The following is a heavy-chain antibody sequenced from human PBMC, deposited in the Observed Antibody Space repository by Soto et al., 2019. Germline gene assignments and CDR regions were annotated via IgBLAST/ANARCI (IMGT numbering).Heavy chain of an antibody. Sequence: SVKVSCKASGGTFTTYAFTWVRQAPGQGLEWMGGIIPILATANFAQKSQGTVTITADESSSTAYTELSSLGSDDTAVVFCWCPQGNGDSSGTCRFFDLWGRGTLVTVSS. CDR3: WCPQGNGDSSGTCRFFDL. CDR2: IIPILATA. J-gene: IGHJ2*01. V-gene: IGHV1-69*13. D-gene: IGHD2-15*01. CDR1: GGTFTTYA.